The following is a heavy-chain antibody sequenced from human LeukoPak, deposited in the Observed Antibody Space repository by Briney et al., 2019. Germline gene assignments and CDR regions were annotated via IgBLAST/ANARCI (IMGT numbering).Heavy chain of an antibody. CDR1: GYTFTGYY. D-gene: IGHD3-22*01. Sequence: ASVRVSCKASGYTFTGYYMHWVRQAPGQGLEWMGWINPNSGGTNYAQKFQGRVTMTRDASISTAYMELSRLRSDDTAVYYCARDRSPYYYDSSGYSGTFDYWGQGTLVTVSS. J-gene: IGHJ4*02. V-gene: IGHV1-2*02. CDR3: ARDRSPYYYDSSGYSGTFDY. CDR2: INPNSGGT.